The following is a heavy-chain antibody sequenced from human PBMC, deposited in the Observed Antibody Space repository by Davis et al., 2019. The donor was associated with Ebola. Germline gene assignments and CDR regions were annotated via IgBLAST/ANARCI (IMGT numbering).Heavy chain of an antibody. V-gene: IGHV1-18*04. D-gene: IGHD5-12*01. CDR2: ISAYNGNT. Sequence: ASVKVSCKASGYTFTSYYMHWVRQAPGQGLEWMGWISAYNGNTNYAQKLQGRVTMTTDTSTSTAYMELRSLRSDDTAVYYCAREGYSGYVIYYYYGMDVWGQGTTVTVSS. CDR3: AREGYSGYVIYYYYGMDV. J-gene: IGHJ6*02. CDR1: GYTFTSYY.